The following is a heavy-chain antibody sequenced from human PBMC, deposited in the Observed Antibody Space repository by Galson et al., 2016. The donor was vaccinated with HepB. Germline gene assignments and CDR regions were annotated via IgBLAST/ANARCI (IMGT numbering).Heavy chain of an antibody. CDR3: VRAFPTTWYHFDY. D-gene: IGHD6-13*01. CDR1: GFSFSSYD. CDR2: IGISGAT. Sequence: SLRLSCAASGFSFSSYDMHWVRQATGKGLEWVSAIGISGATYYSDSVRGRFTISRENARDSFYLQLNGLTAGDTALYYCVRAFPTTWYHFDYWGQGTVVTVSS. V-gene: IGHV3-13*01. J-gene: IGHJ4*02.